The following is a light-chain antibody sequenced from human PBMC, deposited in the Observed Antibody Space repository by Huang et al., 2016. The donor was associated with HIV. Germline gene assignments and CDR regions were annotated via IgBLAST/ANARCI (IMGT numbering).Light chain of an antibody. V-gene: IGKV1-5*03. CDR1: QRISTW. Sequence: DIQVTQSPSTLSAFVGDRVNITCRTSQRISTWLAWYQQRPGKAPNLLISKASNVETWVPSSFSGNGSGTEFTLTINGLQPDDLATYYCQHQWTFGQGTKVEIK. CDR3: QHQWT. J-gene: IGKJ1*01. CDR2: KAS.